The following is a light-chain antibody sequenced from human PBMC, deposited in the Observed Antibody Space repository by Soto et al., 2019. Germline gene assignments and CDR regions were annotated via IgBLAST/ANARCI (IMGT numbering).Light chain of an antibody. J-gene: IGLJ2*01. V-gene: IGLV1-40*01. CDR1: SSNIGAGYD. Sequence: QYVLTQPPSVSGAPGQRVTISCTGSSSNIGAGYDVHWYQQLPGTAPKFLIYGNSNRPSGVPDRFSGSKSGTSASLAISWFQPEDDAHYYYQFYDISLSVVFYGGNNLTAL. CDR2: GNS. CDR3: QFYDISLSVV.